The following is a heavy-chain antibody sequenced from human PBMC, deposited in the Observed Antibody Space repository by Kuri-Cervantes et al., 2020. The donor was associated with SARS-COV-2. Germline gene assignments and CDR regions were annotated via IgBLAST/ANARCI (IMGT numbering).Heavy chain of an antibody. CDR3: VGAYRQPWTIIFES. CDR2: ISSSSSYI. V-gene: IGHV3-21*06. J-gene: IGHJ4*02. Sequence: GESLKISCAASGFTFSSYSMNWVRQAPGKGLEWVSSISSSSSYIYYADSVKGRFTISRDNAKNSLSLQMSSLGVEDTALYYCVGAYRQPWTIIFESWGQGTQVTVSS. D-gene: IGHD3-16*01. CDR1: GFTFSSYS.